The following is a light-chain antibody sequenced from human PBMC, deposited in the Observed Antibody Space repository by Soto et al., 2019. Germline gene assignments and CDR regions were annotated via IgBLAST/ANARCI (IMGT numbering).Light chain of an antibody. CDR3: CSYAGTYSYV. Sequence: QSALTQPRSVSGSPGQSVTISCTGTSSDLGAYSSVSWCQQHPGKAPKLIIYDVTKRPSGVPHRFSGSKSANTASLTISGLQAEDEADYYCCSYAGTYSYVFGTGTTLTVL. CDR2: DVT. CDR1: SSDLGAYSS. J-gene: IGLJ1*01. V-gene: IGLV2-11*01.